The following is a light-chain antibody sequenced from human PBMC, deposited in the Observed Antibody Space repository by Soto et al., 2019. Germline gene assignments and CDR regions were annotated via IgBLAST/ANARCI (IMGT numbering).Light chain of an antibody. Sequence: DIVLTQSPAPLSSFPGDRVTLSCRASQAVNTRLAWYQHKPGQAPRLLIYLTSNRAAGIPARFSGSGSGTDFTLTISDVEPEDVAVYYCHQRQSWPRTFGQGTKVDIK. CDR3: HQRQSWPRT. J-gene: IGKJ1*01. CDR2: LTS. V-gene: IGKV3D-11*03. CDR1: QAVNTR.